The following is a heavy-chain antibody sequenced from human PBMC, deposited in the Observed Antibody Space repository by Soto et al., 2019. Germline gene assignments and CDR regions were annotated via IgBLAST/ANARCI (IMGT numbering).Heavy chain of an antibody. Sequence: SVKVSCKASGGTFSSYTISWVRQAPGQGLEWMGRIIPILGIANYAQKIQGRVTITADKSTSTAYMELSSLRSDDTAVYYCARDPRMVRGAPLGAFDIWGQGTMVTVSS. CDR1: GGTFSSYT. CDR3: ARDPRMVRGAPLGAFDI. V-gene: IGHV1-69*04. D-gene: IGHD3-10*01. CDR2: IIPILGIA. J-gene: IGHJ3*02.